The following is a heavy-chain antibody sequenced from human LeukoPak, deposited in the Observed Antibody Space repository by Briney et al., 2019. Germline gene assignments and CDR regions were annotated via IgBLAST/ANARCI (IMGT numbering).Heavy chain of an antibody. D-gene: IGHD2-2*01. CDR1: GGSISSGGYY. Sequence: SQTLSLTCTVSGGSISSGGYYWSWIRQPPGKGLEWIGYIYHSGSTYYNPSLKSRVTISVDRSKNQFSLKLSSVTAADTAVYYCARGTYCSSTSCYSSWFDPWGQGTLVTVSS. CDR3: ARGTYCSSTSCYSSWFDP. V-gene: IGHV4-30-2*01. J-gene: IGHJ5*02. CDR2: IYHSGST.